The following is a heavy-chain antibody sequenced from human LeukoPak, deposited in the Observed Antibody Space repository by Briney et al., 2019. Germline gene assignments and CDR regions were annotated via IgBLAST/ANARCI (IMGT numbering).Heavy chain of an antibody. Sequence: ESGGSLRLSCAASGFSFMNAWMIWVRQAPGKGLEWVGCIKSNADGGTPDYAAPARGRFTISRDDSKNTLYLQMNSLKTEDTAVYYCTTFYHEYSPYWGRGTLVTVSS. J-gene: IGHJ4*02. CDR1: GFSFMNAW. CDR3: TTFYHEYSPY. D-gene: IGHD2/OR15-2a*01. V-gene: IGHV3-15*01. CDR2: IKSNADGGTP.